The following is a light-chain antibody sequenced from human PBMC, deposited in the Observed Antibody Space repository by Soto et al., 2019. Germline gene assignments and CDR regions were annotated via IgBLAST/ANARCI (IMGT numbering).Light chain of an antibody. V-gene: IGLV1-51*01. CDR3: GTWDSSLSAVV. J-gene: IGLJ2*01. CDR2: DNN. CDR1: SSNIGNNY. Sequence: QSVLTQPPSVSAAPGQTVTISCSGSSSNIGNNYVSWYQQLPGTAPKLLIYDNNKRPSGIPDRFSGSKSGTSATLGITGFQTGDEADYYCGTWDSSLSAVVFGGGTKLTVL.